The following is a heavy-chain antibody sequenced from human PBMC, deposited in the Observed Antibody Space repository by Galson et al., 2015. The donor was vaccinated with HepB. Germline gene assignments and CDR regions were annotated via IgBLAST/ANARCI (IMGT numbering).Heavy chain of an antibody. V-gene: IGHV1-3*01. CDR3: AREGETTVTTLDY. J-gene: IGHJ4*02. CDR1: GYTFTSYA. Sequence: SVKVSCKASGYTFTSYAMHWVRQAPGQRLEWMGWINAGNGNTKYSQKFQGRVTITRDTSASTAYMELSSLRSEDTAVYYCAREGETTVTTLDYWGQGTLDTVSS. CDR2: INAGNGNT. D-gene: IGHD4-17*01.